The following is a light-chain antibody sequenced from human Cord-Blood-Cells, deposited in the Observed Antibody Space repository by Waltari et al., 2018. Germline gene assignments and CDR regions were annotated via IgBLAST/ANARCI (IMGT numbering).Light chain of an antibody. Sequence: DIQMTQSPSSLSASVGDRVTITCQASQDISNYLNWYQQKPGKAPKLLIYDASNLETGVPSRFSGSGSGTDFTFTISSQQPEDIATYYCQQYDNLPLTFGGGTKV. J-gene: IGKJ4*01. CDR1: QDISNY. CDR2: DAS. CDR3: QQYDNLPLT. V-gene: IGKV1-33*01.